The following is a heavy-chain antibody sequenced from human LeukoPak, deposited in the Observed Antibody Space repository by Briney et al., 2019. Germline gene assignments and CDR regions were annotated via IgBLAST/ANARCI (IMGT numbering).Heavy chain of an antibody. CDR2: ISSSSSYI. D-gene: IGHD4-23*01. J-gene: IGHJ4*02. CDR1: GFTFSSYS. CDR3: ARERTVAGAPDY. Sequence: GGSLRLSCAASGFTFSSYSMNWVRQAPGKGLEWVSSISSSSSYIYYADSVKGRFTISRDNAKNSLYLQMNSLRAEDTAVYYCARERTVAGAPDYWGQGTLVTVPS. V-gene: IGHV3-21*01.